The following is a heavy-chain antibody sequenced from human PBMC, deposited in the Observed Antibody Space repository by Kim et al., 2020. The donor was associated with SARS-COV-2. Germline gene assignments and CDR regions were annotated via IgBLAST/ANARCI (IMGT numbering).Heavy chain of an antibody. V-gene: IGHV4-61*02. Sequence: SETLSLTCTVSGGSISSGSYYWSWIRQPAGKGLEWIGRIYTSGSTNYNPSLKSRVTISVDTSKNQFSLKLSSVTAADTAVYYCARGGWDSYGRRADYFDYWGQGTLVTVSS. D-gene: IGHD5-18*01. CDR2: IYTSGST. CDR3: ARGGWDSYGRRADYFDY. CDR1: GGSISSGSYY. J-gene: IGHJ4*02.